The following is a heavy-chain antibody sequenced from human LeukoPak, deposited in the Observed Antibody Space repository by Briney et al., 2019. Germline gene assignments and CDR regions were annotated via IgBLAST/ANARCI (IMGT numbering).Heavy chain of an antibody. V-gene: IGHV3-13*01. CDR2: IGTAGDT. Sequence: PGGSLRLSCAASGFTFSSYDMHWVRQATGKGLEWVSAIGTAGDTYYPGSVKGRFTTSRENAKNSLYLQMNSLRAGDTAVYYCARVGYYYGMDVWGQGTTVTVSS. CDR3: ARVGYYYGMDV. CDR1: GFTFSSYD. J-gene: IGHJ6*02.